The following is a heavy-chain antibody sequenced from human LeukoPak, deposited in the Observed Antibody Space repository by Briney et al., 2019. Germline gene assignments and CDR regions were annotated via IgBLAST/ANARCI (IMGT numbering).Heavy chain of an antibody. D-gene: IGHD3-10*01. CDR1: GGSISSSSYF. J-gene: IGHJ5*02. CDR3: ASALWFGELELDP. V-gene: IGHV4-39*01. CDR2: IYYSGST. Sequence: SETLSLTCTVSGGSISSSSYFWGWIRQPPGKGLEWIGSIYYSGSTYYNPSLKSRVTISVDMSKNQFSMKLSSVTAADTAVYYCASALWFGELELDPWDQGTLVTVSS.